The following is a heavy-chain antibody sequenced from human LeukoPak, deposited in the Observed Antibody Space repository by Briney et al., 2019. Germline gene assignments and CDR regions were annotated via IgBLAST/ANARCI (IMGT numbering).Heavy chain of an antibody. CDR1: GGSISSSTYF. V-gene: IGHV4-39*07. J-gene: IGHJ4*02. CDR2: IYRSGST. Sequence: SETLSLTCTVSGGSISSSTYFWGWIRQPPGKGLEWIGNIYRSGSTYYNPSLESRVTISIDMSKNQFSLRLRSVTASDTAVYYCARADKSGYSFGSDFDYWGQGTLVTVSS. CDR3: ARADKSGYSFGSDFDY. D-gene: IGHD5-18*01.